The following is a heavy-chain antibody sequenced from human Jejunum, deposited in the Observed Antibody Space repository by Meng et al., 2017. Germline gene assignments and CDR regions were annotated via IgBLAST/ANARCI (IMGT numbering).Heavy chain of an antibody. CDR1: GDSFTDYY. Sequence: QLQLQESGSGLVQPSQTLSLTCTVYGDSFTDYYWNWIRQPPGKGLEWIGEIHHSGSTNYNASLESRVTISRDTSKKQFSLRLSSVTAADTAVYYCARRIRGGSYLGWGQGSLVTVSS. V-gene: IGHV4-34*09. CDR2: IHHSGST. J-gene: IGHJ4*02. D-gene: IGHD1-26*01. CDR3: ARRIRGGSYLG.